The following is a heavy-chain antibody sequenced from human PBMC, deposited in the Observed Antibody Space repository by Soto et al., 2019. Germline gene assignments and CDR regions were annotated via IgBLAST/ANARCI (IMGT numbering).Heavy chain of an antibody. Sequence: EVQLVESGGGLVQPGGSLRLSCAASGFTFFAYWIHWVRQVPGKGLVWVSRINSDGSHTSYADSVRGRFTISRDNSKNTVDLQMNSRTAEDTAVYYCAKEGAYGDYSGENWFDSWGQGSLVTVSS. CDR2: INSDGSHT. D-gene: IGHD4-17*01. J-gene: IGHJ5*01. CDR3: AKEGAYGDYSGENWFDS. V-gene: IGHV3-74*01. CDR1: GFTFFAYW.